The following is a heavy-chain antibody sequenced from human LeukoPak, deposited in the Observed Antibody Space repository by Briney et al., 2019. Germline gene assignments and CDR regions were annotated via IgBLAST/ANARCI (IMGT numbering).Heavy chain of an antibody. Sequence: PSETLSRTCTVSGGSISSSSYDWGGIRQPPGKGLEWIGSIHYSGSTNYNPSRKSRVTISVDTSKNQFSLKLSSVTAADTAVYYCARGYCSGGSCYSYYYYNYMDVWGKGTTVTVSS. CDR2: IHYSGST. V-gene: IGHV4-39*07. CDR1: GGSISSSSYD. CDR3: ARGYCSGGSCYSYYYYNYMDV. D-gene: IGHD2-15*01. J-gene: IGHJ6*03.